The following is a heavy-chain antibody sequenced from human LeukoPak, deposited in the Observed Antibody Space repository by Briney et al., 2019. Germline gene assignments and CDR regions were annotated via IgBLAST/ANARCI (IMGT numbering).Heavy chain of an antibody. Sequence: GGSLRLSCAVSGFTFSTYSMNWVRQAPGKGLEWVSYISSSSSTIYYADSVKGRFTISRDNAKNSPYLHMNSLRAEDTAVYYCASGAEGYVFDPWGQGTLVTVSS. CDR2: ISSSSSTI. CDR3: ASGAEGYVFDP. D-gene: IGHD5-12*01. CDR1: GFTFSTYS. J-gene: IGHJ5*02. V-gene: IGHV3-48*01.